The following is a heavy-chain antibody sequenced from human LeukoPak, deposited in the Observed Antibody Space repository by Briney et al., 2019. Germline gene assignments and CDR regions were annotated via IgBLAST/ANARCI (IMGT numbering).Heavy chain of an antibody. CDR2: ISGRGGST. Sequence: GGSLKLSCAASGFTFSSYAMSWVRQAPGKGLEWVSGISGRGGSTYYADSVKGRFTISRDNSKNMLYLQMNGLRAEDTAVYYCAKDFGYCINGVCYGTPFDYWGQGTLVTVSS. D-gene: IGHD2-8*01. J-gene: IGHJ4*02. CDR3: AKDFGYCINGVCYGTPFDY. V-gene: IGHV3-23*01. CDR1: GFTFSSYA.